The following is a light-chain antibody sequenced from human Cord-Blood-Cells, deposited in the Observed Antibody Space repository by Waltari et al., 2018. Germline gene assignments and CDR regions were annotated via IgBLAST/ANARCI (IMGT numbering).Light chain of an antibody. V-gene: IGKV1-5*03. CDR2: KAS. J-gene: IGKJ1*01. Sequence: DIQMTQSPSTLSASVGDRVTITCRASQSISSGLAWYQQKPGKAPKLLIYKASSLESGVPSRFSGSGSGTEFTLTISSLQPDDFATYYCQQYKSDWTFGQGTKVEIK. CDR1: QSISSG. CDR3: QQYKSDWT.